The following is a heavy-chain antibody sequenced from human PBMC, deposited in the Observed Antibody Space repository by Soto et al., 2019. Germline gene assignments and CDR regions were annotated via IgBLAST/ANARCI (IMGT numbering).Heavy chain of an antibody. J-gene: IGHJ5*02. CDR2: IYWNDDK. V-gene: IGHV2-5*01. CDR1: GFSLSTSGVG. D-gene: IGHD1-26*01. CDR3: ALRDGADNWFDP. Sequence: SGPTLVNPTQTLTLTCTFSGFSLSTSGVGVGWIRQPPGKALEWLALIYWNDDKRYSPSLKSRLTITKDTSKNQVVLTMTNMDPVDTATYYWALRDGADNWFDPWGQGTLVTVSS.